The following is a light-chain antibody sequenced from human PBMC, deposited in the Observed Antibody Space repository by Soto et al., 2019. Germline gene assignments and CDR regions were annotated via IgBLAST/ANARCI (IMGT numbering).Light chain of an antibody. CDR2: GAS. CDR3: QQYGSSPPIT. Sequence: EIVLTQSPGTLSLSPGERATLSCRASQSVSSSYLAWYQQKPGQAPRLLIYGASSRATGIPDRFSGSGSGTDFTLTISRLEPEDFAVYYCQQYGSSPPITFGQWTRREIK. CDR1: QSVSSSY. J-gene: IGKJ5*01. V-gene: IGKV3-20*01.